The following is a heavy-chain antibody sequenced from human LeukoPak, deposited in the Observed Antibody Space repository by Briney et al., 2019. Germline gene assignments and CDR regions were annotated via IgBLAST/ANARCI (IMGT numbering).Heavy chain of an antibody. D-gene: IGHD5-18*01. Sequence: GGSLRLSCAVSGFTFRNAWMSWVRQAPGKGLEWVGRIKSKTDGGTTDYAAPVKGRSTISRDDSKNTLYLQVNSLKTEDTAVYYCTTDGYLRTDAFDIWGQGTMVTVSS. CDR2: IKSKTDGGTT. CDR1: GFTFRNAW. J-gene: IGHJ3*02. V-gene: IGHV3-15*01. CDR3: TTDGYLRTDAFDI.